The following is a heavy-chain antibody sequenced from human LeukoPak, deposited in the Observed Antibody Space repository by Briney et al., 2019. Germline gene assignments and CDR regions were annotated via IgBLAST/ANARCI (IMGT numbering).Heavy chain of an antibody. D-gene: IGHD4-23*01. Sequence: GESLKISRKGSGYSFTSYWIGWVRQMPGKGLGWMGIIYPGDSDTRYSPSFQGQVTISADKSISTAYPQWSSLKASDTAMYYCARLGGYGGNPLDYWGQGTLVTVSS. CDR1: GYSFTSYW. CDR2: IYPGDSDT. CDR3: ARLGGYGGNPLDY. V-gene: IGHV5-51*01. J-gene: IGHJ4*02.